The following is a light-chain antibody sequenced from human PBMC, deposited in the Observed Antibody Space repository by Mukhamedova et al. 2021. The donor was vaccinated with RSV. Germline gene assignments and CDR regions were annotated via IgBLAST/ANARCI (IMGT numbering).Light chain of an antibody. Sequence: WYQRRVHGKAPKLLIYAASSLQGGVPSRFSGSGFGTDFSLTISSLQPEDFATYYCQGANTFPLTFGGGTRVEL. CDR3: QGANTFPLT. J-gene: IGKJ4*01. CDR2: AAS. V-gene: IGKV1-12*01.